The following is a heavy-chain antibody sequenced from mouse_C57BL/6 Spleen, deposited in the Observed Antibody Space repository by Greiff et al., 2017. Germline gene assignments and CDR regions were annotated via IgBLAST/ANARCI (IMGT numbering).Heavy chain of an antibody. D-gene: IGHD2-2*01. CDR1: GYTFTSYW. V-gene: IGHV1-7*01. CDR2: INPSSGYT. J-gene: IGHJ2*01. Sequence: VQVVESGAELAKPGASVKLSCKASGYTFTSYWMHWVKQRPGQGLEWIGYINPSSGYTKYNQKFKDKATLTADKSSSTAYMQLRSLTYEDSAVYYCARTMVTTKGFDYWGQGTTLTVSS. CDR3: ARTMVTTKGFDY.